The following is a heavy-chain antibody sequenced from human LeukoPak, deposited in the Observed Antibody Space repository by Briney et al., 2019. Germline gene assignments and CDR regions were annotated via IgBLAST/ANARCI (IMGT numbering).Heavy chain of an antibody. Sequence: ASVKVSCKTSGDTFSNFVISWVRQAPGQGLEWMARIIPKFDLTKIAQKFQGRVTITADKSTSTAYMELSSLGSEDTAVYYCVKDLGSAITSALALDVWGQGTTVTVSS. CDR3: VKDLGSAITSALALDV. J-gene: IGHJ6*02. CDR2: IIPKFDLT. CDR1: GDTFSNFV. V-gene: IGHV1-69*04. D-gene: IGHD2-15*01.